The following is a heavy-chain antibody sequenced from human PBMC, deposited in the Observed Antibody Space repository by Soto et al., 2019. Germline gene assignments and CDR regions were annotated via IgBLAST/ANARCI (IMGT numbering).Heavy chain of an antibody. CDR2: INPSGGST. J-gene: IGHJ4*02. CDR1: GYTFTSYY. V-gene: IGHV1-46*01. CDR3: ARDLWFGELFPFDY. D-gene: IGHD3-10*01. Sequence: ASVKVSCKASGYTFTSYYMHWVRQAPGQGLEWMGIINPSGGSTSYAQKFQGRVTMTTDTSTSTAYMELRSLRSDNTAVYYCARDLWFGELFPFDYWGQGTLVTVSS.